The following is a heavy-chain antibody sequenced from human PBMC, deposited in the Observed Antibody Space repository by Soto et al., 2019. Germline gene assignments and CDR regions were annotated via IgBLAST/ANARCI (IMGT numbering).Heavy chain of an antibody. CDR2: IFSNDDE. J-gene: IGHJ6*02. CDR1: GFSLSTSGLG. V-gene: IGHV2-5*01. D-gene: IGHD3-10*01. CDR3: SHMRGSGLFGMDV. Sequence: QITLKESGPALMKPTQSLRLTFAFSGFSLSTSGLGWGWVSQPQGNALQWLALIFSNDDERYSPSLISRLTITKATSNNQGVLTMSNIGPVDTGTYYCSHMRGSGLFGMDVWGQGTTVTVSS.